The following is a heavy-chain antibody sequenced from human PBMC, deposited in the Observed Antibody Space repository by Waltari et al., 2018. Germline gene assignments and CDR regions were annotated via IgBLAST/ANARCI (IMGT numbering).Heavy chain of an antibody. CDR3: ARATVCSSTSCYTYYYYYGMDV. CDR1: GGSISSGSYY. V-gene: IGHV4-61*02. J-gene: IGHJ6*02. Sequence: QVQLQESGPGLVKPSQTLSLTCTVSGGSISSGSYYWSWIRQPAGQGLEWIGRIYTSGNTNSTPPLRRRVTIAVNTSKNQFSLKPSSVTAADTAVYYCARATVCSSTSCYTYYYYYGMDVWGQGTTVTVSS. D-gene: IGHD2-2*02. CDR2: IYTSGNT.